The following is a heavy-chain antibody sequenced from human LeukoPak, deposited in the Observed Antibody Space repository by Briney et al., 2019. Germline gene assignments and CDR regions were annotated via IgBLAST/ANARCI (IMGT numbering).Heavy chain of an antibody. D-gene: IGHD2-2*01. J-gene: IGHJ5*02. CDR2: INWNGGST. CDR1: GLTFDDYG. CDR3: ARGYCSSTSCYAGIGNWFDP. Sequence: GGSLRLSCAASGLTFDDYGMTWVRQTPGKGLEWVSGINWNGGSTGYADSVKGRFTISRDNAKNSLYLQMNSLRAEDTAVYYCARGYCSSTSCYAGIGNWFDPWGQGTLVTVSS. V-gene: IGHV3-20*04.